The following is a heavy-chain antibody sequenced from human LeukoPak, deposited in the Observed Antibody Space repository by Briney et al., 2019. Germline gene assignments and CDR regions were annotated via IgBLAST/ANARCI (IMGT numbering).Heavy chain of an antibody. Sequence: ASVKVSCKASGYTFTSYDINWVRQATGQGLEWMGWMNPNSGNTGYAQKFQGRVTITRNTSISTAYMELSSLGSEDTAVYYCARVRGYSSGWYSAGYFDYWGQGTLVTVSS. J-gene: IGHJ4*02. D-gene: IGHD6-19*01. V-gene: IGHV1-8*03. CDR2: MNPNSGNT. CDR1: GYTFTSYD. CDR3: ARVRGYSSGWYSAGYFDY.